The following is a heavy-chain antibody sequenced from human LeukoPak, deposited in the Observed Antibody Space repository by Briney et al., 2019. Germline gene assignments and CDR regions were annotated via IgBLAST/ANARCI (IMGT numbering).Heavy chain of an antibody. CDR3: ARGKRTVAWELLGGRAFDI. V-gene: IGHV4-39*07. CDR2: IYYSGST. CDR1: GGSISSSSYY. J-gene: IGHJ3*02. Sequence: SETLSLTCTVSGGSISSSSYYWGWIRQPPGKGLEWIGSIYYSGSTYYNPSLKSRVTISVDTSKNQFSLKLSSVTAADMAVYYCARGKRTVAWELLGGRAFDIWGQGTMVTVSS. D-gene: IGHD1-26*01.